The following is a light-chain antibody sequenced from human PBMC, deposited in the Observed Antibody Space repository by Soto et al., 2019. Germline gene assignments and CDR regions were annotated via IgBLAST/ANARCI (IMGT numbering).Light chain of an antibody. Sequence: EIVLTQSPGTLSLSPGERATLSCRASQSVSSSHLAWYQQKPGQAPRLLIDGASSRATGLPGMFSGSWSRTDFTLTISRLEPDVFALYYRQQYRSSPPWTFGQGTKVEIK. CDR3: QQYRSSPPWT. J-gene: IGKJ1*01. CDR1: QSVSSSH. V-gene: IGKV3-20*01. CDR2: GAS.